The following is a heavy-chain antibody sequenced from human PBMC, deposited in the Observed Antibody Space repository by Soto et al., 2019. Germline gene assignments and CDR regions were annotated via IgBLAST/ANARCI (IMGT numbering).Heavy chain of an antibody. Sequence: PSETRSLTCTVSGGSVSSNYYYWSWIRQPPGKGLEWLGYIFNSGSTKYNPSLKSRVTISVDTSTNRFSLRLSSVTAADTAVYYCARVKDAMDVWGQGTTVTVSS. J-gene: IGHJ6*02. CDR2: IFNSGST. CDR3: ARVKDAMDV. V-gene: IGHV4-61*03. CDR1: GGSVSSNYYY.